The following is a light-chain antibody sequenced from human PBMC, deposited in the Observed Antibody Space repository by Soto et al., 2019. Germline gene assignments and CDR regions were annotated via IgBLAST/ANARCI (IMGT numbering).Light chain of an antibody. CDR2: AAS. CDR3: QPLNSYPLT. J-gene: IGKJ4*01. Sequence: DIQLTQSPSFLSASVGDRVTITCRASQGISSYLAWYQQKPGKAPKLLIYAASTLQSGVPPRFSGSGSGTEFTLTISSLQPEDFATYYCQPLNSYPLTFGGGTKVDIK. V-gene: IGKV1-9*01. CDR1: QGISSY.